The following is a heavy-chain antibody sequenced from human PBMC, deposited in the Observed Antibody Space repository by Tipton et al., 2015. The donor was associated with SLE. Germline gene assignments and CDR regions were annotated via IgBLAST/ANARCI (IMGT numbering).Heavy chain of an antibody. D-gene: IGHD5-12*01. Sequence: LRLSCTVSGGSISSYYWSWIRQPPGKGLEWIGYIYYSGSTNYNPSLKSRVTISVDTSKNQFSLKLSSVTAADTAVYYCARASGGLAHSGPYPWWFDPWGQGTLVTVSS. J-gene: IGHJ5*02. CDR1: GGSISSYY. CDR2: IYYSGST. V-gene: IGHV4-59*01. CDR3: ARASGGLAHSGPYPWWFDP.